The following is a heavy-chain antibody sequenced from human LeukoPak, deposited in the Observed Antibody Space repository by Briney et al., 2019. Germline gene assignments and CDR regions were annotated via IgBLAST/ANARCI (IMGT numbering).Heavy chain of an antibody. Sequence: GGSLRLSCAASGFTFTTYAMNWVRQAPGKGLEWVSGIVGSGGSTYYADSVKGRHTISRDNTKNTLYLQMSSLKASDTAIYYCARRTPEYSSRWYFDPWGRGTLVTVSS. D-gene: IGHD6-6*01. J-gene: IGHJ2*01. CDR2: IVGSGGST. CDR3: ARRTPEYSSRWYFDP. CDR1: GFTFTTYA. V-gene: IGHV3-23*01.